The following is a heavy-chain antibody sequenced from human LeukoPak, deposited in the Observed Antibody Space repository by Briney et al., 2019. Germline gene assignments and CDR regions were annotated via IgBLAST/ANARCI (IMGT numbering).Heavy chain of an antibody. CDR2: INHSGST. J-gene: IGHJ4*02. D-gene: IGHD3-22*01. Sequence: SETLSLTCAVYGGSFSGYYWSWIRQPPGKGLEWIGEINHSGSTNYNPSLKSRVTISVDTSKNQFSLKLSSVTAADTAVYYCASLDSRQYYGGLPFDYWGQGTLVTVSS. CDR3: ASLDSRQYYGGLPFDY. V-gene: IGHV4-34*01. CDR1: GGSFSGYY.